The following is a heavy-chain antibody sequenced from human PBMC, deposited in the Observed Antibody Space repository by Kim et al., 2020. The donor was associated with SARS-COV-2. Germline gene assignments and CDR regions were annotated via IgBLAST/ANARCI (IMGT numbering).Heavy chain of an antibody. J-gene: IGHJ4*02. Sequence: SVKRRFTISRDNSKNTLYLQMNSLRAEDTAVYYCAKDPEDSGYDFFPFDYWGQGTLVTVSS. D-gene: IGHD5-12*01. V-gene: IGHV3-30*02. CDR3: AKDPEDSGYDFFPFDY.